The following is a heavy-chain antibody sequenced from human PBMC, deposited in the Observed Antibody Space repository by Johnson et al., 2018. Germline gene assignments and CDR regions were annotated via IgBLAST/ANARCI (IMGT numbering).Heavy chain of an antibody. CDR1: GFKFDDYA. CDR3: AKGRFGDRDYYNNGIDV. CDR2: ISWHSGTT. J-gene: IGHJ6*02. V-gene: IGHV3-9*01. D-gene: IGHD3-16*01. Sequence: VQLVESGGGLVQPGRSLILSCVATGFKFDDYAMQWVRQAPGKGLEWVAGISWHSGTTGYADSVKGRFTISRDNAKNSLYLEMNSLGTEYTALYYCAKGRFGDRDYYNNGIDVWGQGTTVTVFS.